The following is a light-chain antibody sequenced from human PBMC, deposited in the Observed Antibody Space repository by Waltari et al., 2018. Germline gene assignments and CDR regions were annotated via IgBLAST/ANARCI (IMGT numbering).Light chain of an antibody. CDR3: HQRTNWPLT. J-gene: IGKJ4*01. Sequence: ELVLTQSPATLSLSPGERATLSCRASQSVRDYLAWYQQKPGQAPRLLIYDASNRATGIPARFSGSGSGTDFTLTISSLEPEDFAVYYCHQRTNWPLTFGGGTKVEIK. CDR2: DAS. CDR1: QSVRDY. V-gene: IGKV3-11*01.